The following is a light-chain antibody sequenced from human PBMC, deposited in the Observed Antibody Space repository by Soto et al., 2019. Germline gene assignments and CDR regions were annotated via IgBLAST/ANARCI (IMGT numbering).Light chain of an antibody. Sequence: QSALTQPASLSGSPGQSITISCTGTSSDIGAYDYVSWFQQHPGKAPKLMISEVNNRPSGVSNRFSGSKSGNTASLTISGLQAEDEADYYCCSYAGSSTYVFGTGTQLTVL. CDR1: SSDIGAYDY. CDR3: CSYAGSSTYV. J-gene: IGLJ7*01. V-gene: IGLV2-23*02. CDR2: EVN.